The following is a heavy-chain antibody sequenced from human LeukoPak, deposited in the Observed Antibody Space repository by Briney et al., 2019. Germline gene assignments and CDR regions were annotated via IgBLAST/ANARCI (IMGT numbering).Heavy chain of an antibody. V-gene: IGHV3-23*01. CDR2: ISGSSGRT. J-gene: IGHJ4*02. D-gene: IGHD1-14*01. Sequence: GGSLRLSCAASEFTFSSYAMNWVRQAPGKGLEWVSAISGSSGRTYYADSVKGRFTISRDNSKNTLHLQMNSLRAEDTAVYYCAKPARTDYTDYWGQGTLVTVSS. CDR3: AKPARTDYTDY. CDR1: EFTFSSYA.